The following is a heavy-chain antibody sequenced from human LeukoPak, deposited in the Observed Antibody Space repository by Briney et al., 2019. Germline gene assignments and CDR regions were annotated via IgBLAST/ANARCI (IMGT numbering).Heavy chain of an antibody. CDR3: ARRIRLGELSSPNFDY. CDR1: GGSISSSSYY. V-gene: IGHV4-39*01. Sequence: SETLSLTCTVSGGSISSSSYYWGWIRQPPGKGLEWIGSIYYSGSTYYNPSLKSRVTISVDTSKNQFSLKLSSVTAADTAVYYCARRIRLGELSSPNFDYWGQGTLVTVSS. CDR2: IYYSGST. J-gene: IGHJ4*02. D-gene: IGHD3-16*02.